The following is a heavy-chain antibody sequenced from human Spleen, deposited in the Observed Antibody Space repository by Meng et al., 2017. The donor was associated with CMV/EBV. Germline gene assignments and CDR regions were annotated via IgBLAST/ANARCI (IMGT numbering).Heavy chain of an antibody. D-gene: IGHD2-15*01. CDR2: IYYSGTT. J-gene: IGHJ6*02. CDR1: GGSINSSSYY. V-gene: IGHV4-39*07. Sequence: SETLSLTCTVSGGSINSSSYYWGWIRQPPGKGLEWIGSIYYSGTTYYNPSLKSRVTMSVDTSKNQFSLKVSSVTAADTAVYYCAREPRGRLYHYGMDVWGQGTTVTVSS. CDR3: AREPRGRLYHYGMDV.